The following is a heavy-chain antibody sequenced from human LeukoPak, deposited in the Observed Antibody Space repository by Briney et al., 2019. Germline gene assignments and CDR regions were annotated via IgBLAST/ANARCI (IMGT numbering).Heavy chain of an antibody. Sequence: PSETLSLTCTVSGASMRPYYWSWIRQPPGEGLEWLSFHYHNGSPVYNPSLKSRGHISVDTSKNLFSSTISSVTAADTAVYYCARKNYYGSGSYYPDLWGQGTLVTVSS. CDR2: HYHNGSP. CDR1: GASMRPYY. J-gene: IGHJ5*02. D-gene: IGHD3-10*01. V-gene: IGHV4-59*08. CDR3: ARKNYYGSGSYYPDL.